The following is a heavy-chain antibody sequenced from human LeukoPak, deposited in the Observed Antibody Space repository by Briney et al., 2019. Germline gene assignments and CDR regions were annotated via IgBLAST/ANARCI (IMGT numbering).Heavy chain of an antibody. D-gene: IGHD4-17*01. CDR1: GFTFSSYA. Sequence: GGSLRLSCAASGFTFSSYAMTWVRQAPGKGLEWVSSINNSGTDTYYGDSVKGRFTISRDNSKNTLFLHINSLSAEDTAVYYCAAAVNTGRAEHYWGQGTLVTVSS. V-gene: IGHV3-23*01. J-gene: IGHJ4*02. CDR2: INNSGTDT. CDR3: AAAVNTGRAEHY.